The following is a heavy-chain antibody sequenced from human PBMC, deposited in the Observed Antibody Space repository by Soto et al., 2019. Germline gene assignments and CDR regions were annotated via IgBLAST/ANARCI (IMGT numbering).Heavy chain of an antibody. J-gene: IGHJ4*02. CDR3: AREEGWVGVPPRGVLGY. V-gene: IGHV1-18*01. CDR1: GYPFTSYG. Sequence: QVQLVQSGAEVKKPGASVKVSCKASGYPFTSYGISWVRQAPGQGLEWMGWISAYNGNTNYAQKLQGRVTMTTDTSTSTAYMELRSLRADDTAVYYCAREEGWVGVPPRGVLGYWGPGTLVTVSS. CDR2: ISAYNGNT. D-gene: IGHD3-3*01.